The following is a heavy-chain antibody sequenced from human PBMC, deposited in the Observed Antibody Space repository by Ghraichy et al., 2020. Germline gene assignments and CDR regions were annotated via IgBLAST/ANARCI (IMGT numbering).Heavy chain of an antibody. Sequence: SETLSLTCTVSGGSISSSSYYWGWIRQPPGKGLEWIGSIYYSGSTNYNPSLKSRVTISVDTSKNQFSLKLSSVTAADTAVYYFARDRSGWYGGKVFDIWGQGTMVTVSS. CDR3: ARDRSGWYGGKVFDI. D-gene: IGHD6-19*01. V-gene: IGHV4-39*07. J-gene: IGHJ3*02. CDR1: GGSISSSSYY. CDR2: IYYSGST.